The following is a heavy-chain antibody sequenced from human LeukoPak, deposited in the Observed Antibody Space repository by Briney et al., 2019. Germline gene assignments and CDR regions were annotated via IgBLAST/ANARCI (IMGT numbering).Heavy chain of an antibody. V-gene: IGHV1-69*05. Sequence: SVKVSCKASGGTFSSYAISWVRQAPGQGLEWMGGIIPIFGTANYAQKFQGRVTITTDESTSTAYMELSRLRSEDTAVYYCARGGVGASSPWFDPWGQGTLVTVSS. CDR1: GGTFSSYA. D-gene: IGHD1-26*01. CDR3: ARGGVGASSPWFDP. J-gene: IGHJ5*02. CDR2: IIPIFGTA.